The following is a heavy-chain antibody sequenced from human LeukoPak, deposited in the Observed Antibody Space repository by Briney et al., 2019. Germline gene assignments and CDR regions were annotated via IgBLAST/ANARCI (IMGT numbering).Heavy chain of an antibody. Sequence: SQTLSLTCTVSGDSISSGGYYWRWLRQQPGKGREGIVYIYYSGSTYYNPYLKSQFTIAVDKNKNQFSLKLSSVTAADTAVYYCAADRGYCSGGSCYQGNFFDYWGQGTLVTVSS. CDR1: GDSISSGGYY. CDR3: AADRGYCSGGSCYQGNFFDY. V-gene: IGHV4-31*01. J-gene: IGHJ4*02. D-gene: IGHD2-15*01. CDR2: IYYSGST.